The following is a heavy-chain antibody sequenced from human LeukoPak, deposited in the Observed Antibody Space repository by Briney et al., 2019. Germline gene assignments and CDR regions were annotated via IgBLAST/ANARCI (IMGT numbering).Heavy chain of an antibody. D-gene: IGHD3-10*01. Sequence: PGGSLRLSCAASGFTFSSYEMNWVRQAPGKGLEWVSYISSSGSTIYYADSVKGRFTISRDNAKNSLYLQMNSLRAEDTAVYYCARQGRWFGEPKNDYWGQGTLVTVSS. V-gene: IGHV3-48*03. CDR3: ARQGRWFGEPKNDY. CDR2: ISSSGSTI. CDR1: GFTFSSYE. J-gene: IGHJ4*02.